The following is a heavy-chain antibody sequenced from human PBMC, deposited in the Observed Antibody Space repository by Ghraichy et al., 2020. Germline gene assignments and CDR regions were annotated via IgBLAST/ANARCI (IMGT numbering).Heavy chain of an antibody. CDR2: TSGSDGVT. D-gene: IGHD4/OR15-4a*01. Sequence: GGSLRLSCAASGFIFTNYAMSWVRQAPGKRLEWIAATSGSDGVTYHADSVKGRFTISRDNTKNMLYLQMNSLRAVDTAMYYCARGSVVSCFGATCYPIDYWGQGTLVTVSS. J-gene: IGHJ4*02. CDR1: GFIFTNYA. CDR3: ARGSVVSCFGATCYPIDY. V-gene: IGHV3-23*01.